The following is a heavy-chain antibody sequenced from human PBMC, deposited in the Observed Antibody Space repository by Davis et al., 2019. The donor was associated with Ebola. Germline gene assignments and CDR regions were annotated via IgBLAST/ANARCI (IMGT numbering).Heavy chain of an antibody. J-gene: IGHJ6*02. Sequence: GESLKISCAASGFIFSRYAMHWVRQAPGKGLEWLAVISYDGSNEYYAVSVKGRFIVSRDNSKNTLSLQMNSLRGEDTAVYYCAKDLFWWSASDVWGQGTTVVVS. V-gene: IGHV3-30-3*01. D-gene: IGHD2-8*02. CDR3: AKDLFWWSASDV. CDR1: GFIFSRYA. CDR2: ISYDGSNE.